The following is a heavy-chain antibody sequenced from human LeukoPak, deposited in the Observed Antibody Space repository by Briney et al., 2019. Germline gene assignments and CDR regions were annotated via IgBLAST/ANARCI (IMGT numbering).Heavy chain of an antibody. Sequence: PSETLSLTCTVSGGSITTGSYYWIWIRQPAGKGLEWIGRIYTTGSTDYNPSLKSRVTMSVDTSKNQFSLKLTSVTVADTALYYCARAPTSSTRSSSPSDIWGQGTMVTVSS. D-gene: IGHD2-2*01. CDR1: GGSITTGSYY. V-gene: IGHV4-61*02. CDR2: IYTTGST. J-gene: IGHJ3*02. CDR3: ARAPTSSTRSSSPSDI.